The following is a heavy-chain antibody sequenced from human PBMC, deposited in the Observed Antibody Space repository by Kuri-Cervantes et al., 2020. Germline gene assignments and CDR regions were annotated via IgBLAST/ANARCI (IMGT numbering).Heavy chain of an antibody. CDR1: GFTFSDYY. V-gene: IGHV3-11*01. CDR2: ISSSGSTI. J-gene: IGHJ4*02. Sequence: LSLTCAAPGFTFSDYYMSWIRQAPGKGLEWVSYISSSGSTIYYADSVKGRFTISRDNSKNSLYLQMNSLRTEDTALYYCAKDIEGSSGCLDYWGQGTLVTVSS. CDR3: AKDIEGSSGCLDY. D-gene: IGHD3-22*01.